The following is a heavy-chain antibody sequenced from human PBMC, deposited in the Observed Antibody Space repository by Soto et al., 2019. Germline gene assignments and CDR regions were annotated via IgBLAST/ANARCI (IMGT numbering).Heavy chain of an antibody. CDR2: ISWADDK. V-gene: IGHV2-5*02. CDR1: VFSLSTSGVG. Sequence: QITLKESGPTLVKPTQTLTLTCTFSVFSLSTSGVGVGWIRQPPGKALEWLAVISWADDKPYRPSPKSRLTITTDTSKNQVVLTVTNIDPVDTATYYCALRRWSNFDDWCQGTLVTVSS. D-gene: IGHD2-15*01. J-gene: IGHJ4*02. CDR3: ALRRWSNFDD.